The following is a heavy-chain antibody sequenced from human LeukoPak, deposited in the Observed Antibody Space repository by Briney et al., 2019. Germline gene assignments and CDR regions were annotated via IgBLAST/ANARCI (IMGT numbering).Heavy chain of an antibody. CDR3: TRDSQDSYVYYMVV. CDR2: INQDGSVK. CDR1: GFTFSRYW. J-gene: IGHJ6*03. V-gene: IGHV3-7*01. D-gene: IGHD3-10*02. Sequence: GGSLRLSCAVSGFTFSRYWMSWVRQAPGKGLEGVANINQDGSVKYYVDSVKGRFTIPGDSAKNSLYLQMNSLRAEDTAVYYCTRDSQDSYVYYMVVWGKGTTVTVSS.